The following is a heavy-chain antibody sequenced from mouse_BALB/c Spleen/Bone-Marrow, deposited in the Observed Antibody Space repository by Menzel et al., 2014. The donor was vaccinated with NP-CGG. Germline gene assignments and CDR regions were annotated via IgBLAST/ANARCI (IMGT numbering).Heavy chain of an antibody. J-gene: IGHJ2*01. CDR3: ARDSRSTVSHFDY. V-gene: IGHV7-3*02. D-gene: IGHD1-1*01. Sequence: EVMLVESGGGLVQPGGSLRLSCATSGFTLTDYYMNWVRQPPGKALEWLGFIRNKANGYTTEYSASVKGRFTISRDNSQSILYLQMNTLRAEDSATYYCARDSRSTVSHFDYWGQGTTLTVSS. CDR2: IRNKANGYTT. CDR1: GFTLTDYY.